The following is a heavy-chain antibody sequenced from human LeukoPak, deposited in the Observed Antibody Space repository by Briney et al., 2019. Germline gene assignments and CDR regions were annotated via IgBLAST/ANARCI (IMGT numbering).Heavy chain of an antibody. D-gene: IGHD3-16*01. CDR3: ARGKKGDRNWFDP. Sequence: ASVKVSCKASVYTFTVYYMHWVRQAPGQGLEWMGWINPNSGGTNYAQKFQGRVTMTRDTSISTAYMELSRLRSDDTAVYYCARGKKGDRNWFDPWGQGTLVTVSS. V-gene: IGHV1-2*02. J-gene: IGHJ5*02. CDR2: INPNSGGT. CDR1: VYTFTVYY.